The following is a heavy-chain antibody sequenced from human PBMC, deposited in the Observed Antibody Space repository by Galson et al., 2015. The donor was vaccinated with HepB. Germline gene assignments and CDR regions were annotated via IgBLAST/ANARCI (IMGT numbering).Heavy chain of an antibody. Sequence: SVKVSCKASGGTFSSYAISWVRQAPGQGLEWMGGIIPIFGTANYAQKFQGRVTITADESTSTAYMELSSLRSEDTAVYYCARQYDSNGFYAYWGQGTLVTVSS. J-gene: IGHJ4*02. D-gene: IGHD3-22*01. CDR3: ARQYDSNGFYAY. V-gene: IGHV1-69*13. CDR2: IIPIFGTA. CDR1: GGTFSSYA.